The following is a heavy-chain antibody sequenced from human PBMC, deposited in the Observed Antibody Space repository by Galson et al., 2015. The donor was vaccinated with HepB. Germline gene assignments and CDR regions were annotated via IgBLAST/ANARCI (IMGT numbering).Heavy chain of an antibody. CDR3: ARFNSGWFAPGNLNDVFDI. D-gene: IGHD6-19*01. J-gene: IGHJ3*02. CDR1: GFSLTTSGVG. CDR2: IYLDGDK. V-gene: IGHV2-5*02. Sequence: PALVKPTQTLTLTCTFSGFSLTTSGVGVAWVRQPPGKALEWLALIYLDGDKRFSPSLKERLTITKDISKNQVVITMTNMDPLDTATYYCARFNSGWFAPGNLNDVFDIWGQGTKVSVSS.